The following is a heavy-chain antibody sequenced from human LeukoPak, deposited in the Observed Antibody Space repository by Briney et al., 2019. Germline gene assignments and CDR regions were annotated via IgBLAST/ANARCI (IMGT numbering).Heavy chain of an antibody. D-gene: IGHD2-15*01. CDR2: INPNDSGA. CDR1: GSTFTGYH. CDR3: ARGVVLPDY. J-gene: IGHJ4*02. Sequence: ASVKVSCKASGSTFTGYHIHWVRQAPGQGLEWMGRINPNDSGAKYAHKFQGRVTMSRDRSSNTAHMELNRLRSDDTAVYYCARGVVLPDYWGQGTLVIVSS. V-gene: IGHV1-2*06.